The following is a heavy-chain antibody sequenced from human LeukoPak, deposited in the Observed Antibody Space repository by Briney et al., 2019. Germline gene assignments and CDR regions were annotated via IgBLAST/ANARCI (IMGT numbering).Heavy chain of an antibody. CDR1: GGSISGSH. J-gene: IGHJ4*02. CDR2: LYSTGTT. V-gene: IGHV4-59*12. CDR3: ASVGYCSGGSCYYFDY. Sequence: SETLSLTCTVSGGSISGSHWGWIRQPPGKGLEWIMSLYSTGTTEYNASLKSRVAMSVDTSKNQLSLKLSSVTAADTAVYYCASVGYCSGGSCYYFDYWGQGTLVTVSS. D-gene: IGHD2-15*01.